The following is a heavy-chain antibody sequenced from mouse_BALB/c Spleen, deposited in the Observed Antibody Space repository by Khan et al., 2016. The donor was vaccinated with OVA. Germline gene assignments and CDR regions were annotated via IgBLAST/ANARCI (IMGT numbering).Heavy chain of an antibody. Sequence: QVQLQQSGPGLVAPSQSLSITCTVSGFSLSSFGIYWVRQPPGKGLEWLGVIWAGGDTNYNSALMSRLSISKDNSKSQVFLKMNSLQTDETAVYYCARDGYYFDYWGQGTTLTVSS. CDR3: ARDGYYFDY. V-gene: IGHV2-9*02. J-gene: IGHJ2*01. D-gene: IGHD2-2*01. CDR2: IWAGGDT. CDR1: GFSLSSFG.